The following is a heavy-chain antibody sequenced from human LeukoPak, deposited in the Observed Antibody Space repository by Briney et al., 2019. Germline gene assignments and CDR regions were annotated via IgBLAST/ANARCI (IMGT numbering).Heavy chain of an antibody. CDR2: IYYSGST. J-gene: IGHJ6*03. CDR1: GGSISSSSYY. D-gene: IGHD1-26*01. CDR3: ARLTRGGSYYYYYYYMGV. Sequence: PSETLSLTCTVSGGSISSSSYYWGWIRQPPGKGLEWIGSIYYSGSTYYNPSLKSRVTISVDTSKNQFSLKLSSVTAADTAVYYCARLTRGGSYYYYYYYMGVWGKGTTVTVSS. V-gene: IGHV4-39*01.